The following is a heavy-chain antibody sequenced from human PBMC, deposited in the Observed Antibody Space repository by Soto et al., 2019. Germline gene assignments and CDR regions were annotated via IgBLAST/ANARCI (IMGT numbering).Heavy chain of an antibody. D-gene: IGHD1-1*01. CDR1: GFTFTNYY. J-gene: IGHJ4*02. CDR2: INPSGGGT. Sequence: QVQLVQSGAEVKKPGASVKVSCKASGFTFTNYYIHWVRQAPGQGLEWMGLINPSGGGTFYAQKFQGRVTVTRDTSTGTVYMELSNLRSEDKAVYFCARDSGDTTLRQWGRSFHYWGQGTLVTVSS. CDR3: ARDSGDTTLRQWGRSFHY. V-gene: IGHV1-46*01.